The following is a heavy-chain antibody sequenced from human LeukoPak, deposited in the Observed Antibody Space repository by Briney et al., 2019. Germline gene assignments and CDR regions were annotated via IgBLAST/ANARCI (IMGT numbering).Heavy chain of an antibody. CDR3: ARDLSRRYSIDY. Sequence: GGSLRLSCAASGFTFNIYAIHWVRQAPGKGLEWVAFISYDGNNKYYADSVKGRFTISRDNSKNTLSLQMDSLRPDDTAVYYCARDLSRRYSIDYWGQGTLVTVSS. D-gene: IGHD2-15*01. V-gene: IGHV3-30-3*01. CDR1: GFTFNIYA. CDR2: ISYDGNNK. J-gene: IGHJ4*02.